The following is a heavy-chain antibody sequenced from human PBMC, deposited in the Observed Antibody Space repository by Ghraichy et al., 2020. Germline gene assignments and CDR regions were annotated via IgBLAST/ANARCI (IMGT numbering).Heavy chain of an antibody. CDR3: ARFLVVPGAMQYFYYYMYV. D-gene: IGHD2-2*01. J-gene: IGHJ6*03. CDR2: IDYSAKS. CDR1: GASISSSL. Sequence: SETLSLTCSVSGASISSSLWSWIRQAPGKGLEWIAYIDYSAKSKFNPSLKTRINMSVDVSKSQYSLNLSSVTAADTAVYFCARFLVVPGAMQYFYYYMYVWGKGTTVTVS. V-gene: IGHV4-59*01.